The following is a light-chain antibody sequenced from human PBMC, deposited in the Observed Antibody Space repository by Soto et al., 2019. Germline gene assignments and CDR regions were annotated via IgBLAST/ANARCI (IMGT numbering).Light chain of an antibody. CDR3: SSYIISTTVL. Sequence: QSVLTQPASVSGSPGQSITISCTGTSSDVGGYNYVSWYQQHPGKAPKLMIYEVSNRPSGVSNRFSGSKSGNTASLTISGLQAEDEAHYYCSSYIISTTVLFGGGTKVTVL. J-gene: IGLJ2*01. CDR1: SSDVGGYNY. CDR2: EVS. V-gene: IGLV2-14*01.